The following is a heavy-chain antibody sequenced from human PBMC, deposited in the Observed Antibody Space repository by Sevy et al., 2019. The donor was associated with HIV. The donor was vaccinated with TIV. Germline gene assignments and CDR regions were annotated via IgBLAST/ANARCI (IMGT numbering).Heavy chain of an antibody. V-gene: IGHV3-11*01. D-gene: IGHD7-27*01. Sequence: GESLKISCAASGFTFSDYYMSWIRQAPGKGLEWVSYISSSGSTIYYADSVKGRFTISRDNAKNSLYLQMNSLRAEDTAVYYCARTGDQDYFDYWGQGTLVTVSS. CDR1: GFTFSDYY. CDR2: ISSSGSTI. CDR3: ARTGDQDYFDY. J-gene: IGHJ4*02.